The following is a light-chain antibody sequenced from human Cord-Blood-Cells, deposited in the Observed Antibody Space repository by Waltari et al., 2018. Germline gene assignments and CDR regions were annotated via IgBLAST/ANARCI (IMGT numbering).Light chain of an antibody. Sequence: QSVLTQPPSVSGAPGQRVTISCTGSSPHIGAGSDVHWYQQLPGPAPKLLIYGNSNRPSGVPDRFSGSKSGTSASLAITGLQAEDEADYYCQSYDSSLSGSVFGGGTKLTVL. CDR2: GNS. J-gene: IGLJ2*01. CDR1: SPHIGAGSD. V-gene: IGLV1-40*01. CDR3: QSYDSSLSGSV.